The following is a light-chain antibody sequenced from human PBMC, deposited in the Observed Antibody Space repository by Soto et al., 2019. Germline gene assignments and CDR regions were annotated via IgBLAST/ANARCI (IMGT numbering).Light chain of an antibody. CDR2: AAS. J-gene: IGKJ1*01. V-gene: IGKV1-39*01. CDR3: QQSFSTLGWT. CDR1: QSISTY. Sequence: DIQMTQSPSSLSASLGDRVTITCLSGQSISTYLNWYQQKSGKPPKLLISAASSLQSGVPSRFSGSGSGTDFTLTISSLQPEDFATYYCQQSFSTLGWTFGQGTKVDIK.